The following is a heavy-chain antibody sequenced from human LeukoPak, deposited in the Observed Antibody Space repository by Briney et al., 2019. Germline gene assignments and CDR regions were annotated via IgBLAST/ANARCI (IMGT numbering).Heavy chain of an antibody. D-gene: IGHD4-17*01. Sequence: GGSLRLSCTASGFTFGDYAMSWFRQAPGKGLEWVGFIRSKAYGGTTEYAASVKGRFTISRDDSKSIASLQMNSLKTEDTAVYYCTRGYGFNYYYYYMDVWGKGTTVTVSS. V-gene: IGHV3-49*03. J-gene: IGHJ6*03. CDR3: TRGYGFNYYYYYMDV. CDR1: GFTFGDYA. CDR2: IRSKAYGGTT.